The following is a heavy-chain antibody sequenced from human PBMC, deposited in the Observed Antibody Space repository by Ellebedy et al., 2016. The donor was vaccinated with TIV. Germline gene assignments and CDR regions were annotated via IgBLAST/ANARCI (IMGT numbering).Heavy chain of an antibody. CDR1: GYIFTSYY. Sequence: ASVKVSXXASGYIFTSYYMHWVRQAPGQGLEWMGIINPSSGTTSNAQKLQGRVTMTRDTSTSTVYMELSSLRSEDTAIYYCARDGTVPLYYFEYWGQGTLVTVSS. CDR2: INPSSGTT. D-gene: IGHD4-11*01. V-gene: IGHV1-46*03. J-gene: IGHJ4*02. CDR3: ARDGTVPLYYFEY.